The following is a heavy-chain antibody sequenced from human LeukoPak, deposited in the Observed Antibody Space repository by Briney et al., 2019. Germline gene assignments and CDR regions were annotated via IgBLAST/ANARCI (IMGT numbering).Heavy chain of an antibody. CDR1: GFTFSSYA. V-gene: IGHV3-23*01. J-gene: IGHJ3*02. CDR2: ISGSGGST. CDR3: AKDQWDTAMAVDAFDI. Sequence: GGSQRLSCAASGFTFSSYAMSWVRQAPGKGLEWVSAISGSGGSTYYADSVKGRFTISRDSSKNTLYLQMNSLRAEDTAVYYCAKDQWDTAMAVDAFDIWGQGTMVTVSS. D-gene: IGHD5-18*01.